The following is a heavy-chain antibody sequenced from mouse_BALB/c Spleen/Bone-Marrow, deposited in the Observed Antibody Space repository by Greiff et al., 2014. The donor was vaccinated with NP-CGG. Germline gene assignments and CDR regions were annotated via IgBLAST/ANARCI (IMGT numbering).Heavy chain of an antibody. CDR2: IDPANGNT. Sequence: VQLQQPGAELVKPGASVKLSCTASGFNVKDTYIHRVKQRPEQGLEWIGRIDPANGNTKYDPKFQGKATITADTSPNTAYLQLSSLTSEDTAVYYCASYVYGYYFDYWGQGTTLTVSS. V-gene: IGHV14-3*02. J-gene: IGHJ2*01. CDR1: GFNVKDTY. CDR3: ASYVYGYYFDY. D-gene: IGHD2-2*01.